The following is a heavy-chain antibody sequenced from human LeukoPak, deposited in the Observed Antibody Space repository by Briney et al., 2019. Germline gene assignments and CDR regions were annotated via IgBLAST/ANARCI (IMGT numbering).Heavy chain of an antibody. D-gene: IGHD2-15*01. CDR1: NGSVRSTDYY. J-gene: IGHJ3*02. CDR3: ARPIGEYVPNDAFDI. V-gene: IGHV4-30-4*01. Sequence: PSETLSLTCAVSNGSVRSTDYYWSWVRQPPGKGLEWFGYIYYSGNTYYNPSLKSRLTMSVDTSKNQFSLKLNSVTAADTAVYYCARPIGEYVPNDAFDIWGQGTMVTVSS. CDR2: IYYSGNT.